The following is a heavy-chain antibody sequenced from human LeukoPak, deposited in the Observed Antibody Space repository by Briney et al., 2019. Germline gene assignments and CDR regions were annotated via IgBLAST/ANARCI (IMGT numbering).Heavy chain of an antibody. J-gene: IGHJ4*02. CDR1: GGSFSGYY. CDR2: INHSGST. D-gene: IGHD2-2*01. Sequence: SETLSLTCAVYGGSFSGYYWSWIRQPPGKGLEWIGEINHSGSTNYNPSLKSRVTISVDTSKNQFSLKLSSVTAADTAVYYCARHGSRCSSTSCYGRYVDYWGQGTLVIVSS. V-gene: IGHV4-34*01. CDR3: ARHGSRCSSTSCYGRYVDY.